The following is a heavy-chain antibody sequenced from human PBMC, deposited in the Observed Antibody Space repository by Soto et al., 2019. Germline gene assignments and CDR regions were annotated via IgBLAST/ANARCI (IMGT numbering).Heavy chain of an antibody. CDR1: GFTFSSYG. V-gene: IGHV3-33*06. CDR2: IWYDGSNK. J-gene: IGHJ4*02. Sequence: TGGSLRLSCAASGFTFSSYGMHWVRQAPGKGLEWVAVIWYDGSNKYYADSVKGRFTISRDNSKNTLYLQMYSLRAEDTAVYYCAKNRPTWIQLWSLDYWGQGTLVTGSS. D-gene: IGHD5-18*01. CDR3: AKNRPTWIQLWSLDY.